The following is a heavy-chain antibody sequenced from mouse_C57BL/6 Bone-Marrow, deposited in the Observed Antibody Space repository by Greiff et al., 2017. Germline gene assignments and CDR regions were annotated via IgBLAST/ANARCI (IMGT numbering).Heavy chain of an antibody. Sequence: EVQLVESGGGLVQPGGSLKLSCAASGFTFSDYYMYWVRQTPEKRLEWVAYISNGGGSTYYPDTVQGRFPISRDNAKNTLYLQMSRLKSEDTAMYYCARHVGYWYFDVWGTGTTVTVAS. J-gene: IGHJ1*03. V-gene: IGHV5-12*01. CDR3: ARHVGYWYFDV. CDR1: GFTFSDYY. CDR2: ISNGGGST.